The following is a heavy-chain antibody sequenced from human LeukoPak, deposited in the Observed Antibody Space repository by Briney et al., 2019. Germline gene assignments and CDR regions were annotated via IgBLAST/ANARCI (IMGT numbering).Heavy chain of an antibody. V-gene: IGHV4-34*01. Sequence: SSETLSLTCAVYGGSFSGYYWSWIRQPPGKGLEWIGEINHGGSTNYNPSLESRVTISLDTSKNQFSLKLSSVTAADTAVYHCARGITMVRGVTRGNWFDPWGQGTLVTVSS. D-gene: IGHD3-10*01. J-gene: IGHJ5*02. CDR3: ARGITMVRGVTRGNWFDP. CDR1: GGSFSGYY. CDR2: INHGGST.